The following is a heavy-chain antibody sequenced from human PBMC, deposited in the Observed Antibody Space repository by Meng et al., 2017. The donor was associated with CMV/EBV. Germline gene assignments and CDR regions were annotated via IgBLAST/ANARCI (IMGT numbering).Heavy chain of an antibody. Sequence: ASVKVSCKASGYTFTSYGISWVRQAPGQGFEWMGWISAYNGNTNYAQKLQGRVTMTTDTSTSTAYMELRSLRSDDTAVYYCARDGYSYGYLASNTDYWGQGTLVTVSS. D-gene: IGHD5-18*01. CDR3: ARDGYSYGYLASNTDY. CDR2: ISAYNGNT. J-gene: IGHJ4*02. V-gene: IGHV1-18*01. CDR1: GYTFTSYG.